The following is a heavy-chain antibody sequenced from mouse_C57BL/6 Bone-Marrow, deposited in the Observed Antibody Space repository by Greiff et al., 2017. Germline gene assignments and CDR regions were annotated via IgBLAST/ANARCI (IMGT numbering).Heavy chain of an antibody. D-gene: IGHD2-5*01. CDR1: GYTFTSYW. J-gene: IGHJ3*01. CDR3: AREDSNYWFAY. Sequence: VQLQQPGAELVKPGASVKLSCKASGYTFTSYWMQWVKQRPGQGLEWIGEIDPSDSYTNYNQKFKGKATLTVDTSSSTAYMQLSSLTSEDSAVYCCAREDSNYWFAYWGQGTLVTVSA. CDR2: IDPSDSYT. V-gene: IGHV1-50*01.